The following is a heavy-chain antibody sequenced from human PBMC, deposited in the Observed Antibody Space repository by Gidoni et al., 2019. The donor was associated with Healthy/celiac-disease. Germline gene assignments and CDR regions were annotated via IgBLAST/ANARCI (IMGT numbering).Heavy chain of an antibody. CDR3: ARERVGSSGYYGY. Sequence: QVQLQESGPGLVKPSQTLSLTCTVSGGSISSGSYYWSWIRQPAGKGLEWIGRIYTSGSTNYNPSLKSRVTISVDTSKNQFSLKLSSVTAADTAVYYCARERVGSSGYYGYWGQGTLVTVSS. J-gene: IGHJ4*02. CDR1: GGSISSGSYY. CDR2: IYTSGST. D-gene: IGHD3-22*01. V-gene: IGHV4-61*02.